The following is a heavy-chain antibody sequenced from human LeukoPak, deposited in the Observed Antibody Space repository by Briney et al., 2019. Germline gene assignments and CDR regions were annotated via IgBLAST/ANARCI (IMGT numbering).Heavy chain of an antibody. J-gene: IGHJ5*02. D-gene: IGHD2-21*02. Sequence: PSETLSLTCTVSGDSLNTYCWTWIRQTPGKELEWIGFVVSSGTSNYNPSLKSRVSISIDTSKNQFSLALTSVTPADTAVYYCARVVRGVVTSNWFDPWGQGTLVSVSS. V-gene: IGHV4-59*01. CDR1: GDSLNTYC. CDR3: ARVVRGVVTSNWFDP. CDR2: VVSSGTS.